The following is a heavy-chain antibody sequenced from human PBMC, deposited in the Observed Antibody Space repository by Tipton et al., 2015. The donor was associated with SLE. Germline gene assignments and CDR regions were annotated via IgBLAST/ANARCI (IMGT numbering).Heavy chain of an antibody. Sequence: SLRLSCAASGFTFSSYEMNWVRQAPGKGLEWVSSISSSSSHIFYADSVKGRFTISRDSSKNTLYLQMNSLRAEDTAEYYCARDRYWGQGTLVTVSS. CDR1: GFTFSSYE. V-gene: IGHV3-21*04. J-gene: IGHJ4*02. CDR2: ISSSSSHI. CDR3: ARDRY.